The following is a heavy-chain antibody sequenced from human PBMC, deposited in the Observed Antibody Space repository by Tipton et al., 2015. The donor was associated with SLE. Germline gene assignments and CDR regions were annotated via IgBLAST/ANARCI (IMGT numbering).Heavy chain of an antibody. D-gene: IGHD3-3*01. CDR1: GGSISSSDFY. CDR3: ARGLLEWSDY. V-gene: IGHV4-39*07. CDR2: IYYSGNT. Sequence: TLSLTCTVSGGSISSSDFYWAWIRQPPGKGLEWIGSIYYSGNTYYNPSLKNRVTISVDTSKNQFSLKLSSVTAADTAVYYCARGLLEWSDYWGQGTLVTVSS. J-gene: IGHJ4*02.